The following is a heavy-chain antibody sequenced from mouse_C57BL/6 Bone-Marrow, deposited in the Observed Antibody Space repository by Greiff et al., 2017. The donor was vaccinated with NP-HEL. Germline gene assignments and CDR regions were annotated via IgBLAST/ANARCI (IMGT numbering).Heavy chain of an antibody. CDR1: GYTFTSYW. D-gene: IGHD3-2*02. CDR3: ATTAQGAY. CDR2: IDPSDSYT. Sequence: VQLQQPGAELVRPGTSVKLSCKASGYTFTSYWMHWVKQRPGQGLEWIGVIDPSDSYTNYNQKFKGKATLTVDTSSSTAYMQLSSLTSEDSAVYYCATTAQGAYWGQGTLVTVSA. V-gene: IGHV1-59*01. J-gene: IGHJ3*01.